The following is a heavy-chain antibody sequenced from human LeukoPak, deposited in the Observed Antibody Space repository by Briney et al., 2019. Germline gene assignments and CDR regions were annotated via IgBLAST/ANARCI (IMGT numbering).Heavy chain of an antibody. CDR1: GGSFSGYY. J-gene: IGHJ6*03. Sequence: SETLSLTCAVNGGSFSGYYGTWVRQPPGKGLEWMGEINPSGSTIHNPSLKSRVTISLDTSKNQFSLKLSSVTAADTAVYYCARETKLLANPQYYFFMDVWGKGTAVTVSS. CDR3: ARETKLLANPQYYFFMDV. CDR2: INPSGST. D-gene: IGHD2-15*01. V-gene: IGHV4-34*01.